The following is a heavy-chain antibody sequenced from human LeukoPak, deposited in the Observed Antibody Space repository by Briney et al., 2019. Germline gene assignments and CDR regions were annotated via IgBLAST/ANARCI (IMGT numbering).Heavy chain of an antibody. J-gene: IGHJ6*03. CDR3: ARGSYYKDV. Sequence: GGSLRLSCAASGFTFSSYGMHWVRQAPGKGLEWVAVISYDGSNKYYADSVKGRFTISRDNSKNTLYLQVNSLRAEDTAVYYCARGSYYKDVWGKGTTVTVAS. CDR1: GFTFSSYG. CDR2: ISYDGSNK. V-gene: IGHV3-30*03.